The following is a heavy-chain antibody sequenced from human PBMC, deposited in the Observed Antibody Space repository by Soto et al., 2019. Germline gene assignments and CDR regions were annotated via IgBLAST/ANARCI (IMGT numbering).Heavy chain of an antibody. CDR1: GFTFSSYG. Sequence: PGGSLRLSCAASGFTFSSYGMHWVRQAPGKGLEWVAVIWYDGSNKYYADSVKGRFTISRDNSKNTLYLQMNSLRAEDTAVYYCARAHWSDSSGYYHFDYWGQGTMVTVYS. D-gene: IGHD3-22*01. V-gene: IGHV3-33*01. CDR3: ARAHWSDSSGYYHFDY. CDR2: IWYDGSNK. J-gene: IGHJ4*02.